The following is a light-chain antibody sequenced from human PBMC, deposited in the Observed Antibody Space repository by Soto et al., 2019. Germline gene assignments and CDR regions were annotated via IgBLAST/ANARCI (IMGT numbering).Light chain of an antibody. J-gene: IGLJ2*01. CDR1: SSNIGTGYL. CDR2: ADT. Sequence: QSVLTQPPSVSGAPGQRVTISCTGSSSNIGTGYLVHWYQQIPGTAPKLLIYADTNRPSGVPDRFSGSKSGTSASLAITGLQAEDEAYYYCQSYDSSQTAYVVFGGGPKVTVL. V-gene: IGLV1-40*01. CDR3: QSYDSSQTAYVV.